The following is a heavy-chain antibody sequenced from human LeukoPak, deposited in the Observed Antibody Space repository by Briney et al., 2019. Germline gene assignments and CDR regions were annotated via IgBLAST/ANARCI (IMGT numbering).Heavy chain of an antibody. CDR2: IYYSGST. J-gene: IGHJ5*02. CDR3: ARHSDTGGFDP. CDR1: GGSISSYY. V-gene: IGHV4-59*08. Sequence: PSETLSLTCTVSGGSISSYYWSWIRQPPGKGLEWIGYIYYSGSTNYNPSLKSRVTISVDTSKNQFSLKLSSVTAADTAVYYCARHSDTGGFDPWGQGTLVTVSS. D-gene: IGHD3-10*01.